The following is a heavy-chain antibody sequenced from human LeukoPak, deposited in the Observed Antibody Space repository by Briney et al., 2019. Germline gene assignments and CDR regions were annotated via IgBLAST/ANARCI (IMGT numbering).Heavy chain of an antibody. D-gene: IGHD5-24*01. CDR1: GGSISGSTSYY. J-gene: IGHJ4*02. Sequence: SETLSLTCTVSGGSISGSTSYYNGWIRQPPGKGLEWIGSVSYNGNTYYNPPLKSRVTISVDTSKNHFSLELNSVTAADTAVYYCASSAGGDSYNWVYWGQGTLVTVSP. CDR2: VSYNGNT. V-gene: IGHV4-39*02. CDR3: ASSAGGDSYNWVY.